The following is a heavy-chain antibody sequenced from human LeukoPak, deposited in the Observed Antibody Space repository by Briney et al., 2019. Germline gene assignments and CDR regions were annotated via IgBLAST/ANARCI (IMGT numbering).Heavy chain of an antibody. CDR3: AREASQGVWGSYRPNSFDY. CDR1: GGSISSSSYY. J-gene: IGHJ4*02. D-gene: IGHD3-16*02. V-gene: IGHV4-39*07. CDR2: FYYSGST. Sequence: SETLSLTCTVSGGSISSSSYYWGWIRQPPGKGLEWIGSFYYSGSTNYNPSLKSRVTISVDTSKNQFSLKLSSVTAADTAVYYCAREASQGVWGSYRPNSFDYWGQGTLVTVSS.